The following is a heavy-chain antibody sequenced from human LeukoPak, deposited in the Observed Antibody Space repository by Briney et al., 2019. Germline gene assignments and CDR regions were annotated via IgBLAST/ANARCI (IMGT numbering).Heavy chain of an antibody. V-gene: IGHV3-23*01. Sequence: GGSLRLSCAASGFTFSSYGMHWVRQAPGKGLEWVSAISGSGGSTYYADSVKGRFTISRDNSKNTLYLQMNSLRAEDTAVYYCARVLSGRGSLYSYYYYMDVWGKGTTVTISS. D-gene: IGHD3-10*01. CDR1: GFTFSSYG. J-gene: IGHJ6*03. CDR3: ARVLSGRGSLYSYYYYMDV. CDR2: ISGSGGST.